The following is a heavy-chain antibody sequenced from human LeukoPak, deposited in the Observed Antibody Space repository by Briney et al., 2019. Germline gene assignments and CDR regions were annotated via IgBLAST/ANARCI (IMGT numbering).Heavy chain of an antibody. V-gene: IGHV3-7*01. Sequence: GGSLRLSCVASEFMFSTSWMNWVRQAPGKGLEWVAAINPDGSGKYFVDSVRGRFTISRDNAKNSLYLQMNSLRAEDTAVYYCARVLVVLVPAAMDYWGQGTLVTVSS. CDR3: ARVLVVLVPAAMDY. J-gene: IGHJ4*02. CDR2: INPDGSGK. D-gene: IGHD2-2*01. CDR1: EFMFSTSW.